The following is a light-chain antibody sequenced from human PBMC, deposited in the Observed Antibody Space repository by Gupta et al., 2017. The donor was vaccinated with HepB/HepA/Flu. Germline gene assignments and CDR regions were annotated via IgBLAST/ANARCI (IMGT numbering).Light chain of an antibody. V-gene: IGKV4-1*01. Sequence: DIVMTQSPDSLAMSLGGRATINCKSSQSLLFSSNNKNYFAWYQQKPGQPPKLLISWASTRESGVPDRFSGSGSGTDFTLTISSLQAEDVAVYFCQQYLRTPPTFGQGTKVEIK. CDR2: WAS. J-gene: IGKJ1*01. CDR3: QQYLRTPPT. CDR1: QSLLFSSNNKNY.